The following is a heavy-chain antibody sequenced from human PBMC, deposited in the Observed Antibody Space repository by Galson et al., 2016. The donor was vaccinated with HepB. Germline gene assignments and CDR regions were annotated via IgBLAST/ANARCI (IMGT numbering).Heavy chain of an antibody. V-gene: IGHV3-21*01. CDR1: GFTFTSYT. Sequence: SLRLSCAASGFTFTSYTMNWVRQAPGKGLEWVSSISSSTIYIYYADSVKGRFTISRDNAKNSLYLQMNSPRDEDTAVYYCATDRRSIFGAVTEYFQHWARAPWSPSPQ. D-gene: IGHD3-3*01. CDR2: ISSSTIYI. J-gene: IGHJ1*01. CDR3: ATDRRSIFGAVTEYFQH.